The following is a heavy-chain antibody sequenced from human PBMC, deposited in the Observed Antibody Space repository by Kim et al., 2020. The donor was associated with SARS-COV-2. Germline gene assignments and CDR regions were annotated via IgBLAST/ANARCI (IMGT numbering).Heavy chain of an antibody. V-gene: IGHV5-51*01. CDR2: IYPGDSDT. J-gene: IGHJ6*02. Sequence: GESLKISCKGSGYSFTSYWIGWVRQMPGKGLEWMGIIYPGDSDTRYSPSFQGQVTISADKSISTAYLQWSSLKASDTAMYYCARNSPRITIFGVAKRYYYYGMDVWGQGTTVTVSS. CDR3: ARNSPRITIFGVAKRYYYYGMDV. D-gene: IGHD3-3*01. CDR1: GYSFTSYW.